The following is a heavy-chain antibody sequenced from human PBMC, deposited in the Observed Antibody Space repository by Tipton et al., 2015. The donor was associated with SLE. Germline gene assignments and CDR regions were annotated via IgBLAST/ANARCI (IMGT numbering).Heavy chain of an antibody. CDR2: ISYDGSSK. CDR1: GFTFSNYV. Sequence: SLRLSCAASGFTFSNYVMHWVRQSPGTGLEWVAVISYDGSSKYYADSVKGRFTISRDNSKNTLYLQMNSLRAEDTAVYYCARQKKNAFDIWGQGTMVTVSS. CDR3: ARQKKNAFDI. J-gene: IGHJ3*02. V-gene: IGHV3-30-3*01.